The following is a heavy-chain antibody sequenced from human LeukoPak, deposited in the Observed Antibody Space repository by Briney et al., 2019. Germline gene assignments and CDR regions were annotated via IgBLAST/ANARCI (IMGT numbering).Heavy chain of an antibody. D-gene: IGHD6-13*01. CDR3: ARGYSERVIAAAGTSDY. V-gene: IGHV1-8*01. Sequence: ASVKVSCKASGYTFTSYDINWVRQATGQGLEWMGWMNPNSGNTGYAQKFQGRVTMTRNTSISTAYVELSSLRSEDTAVYYCARGYSERVIAAAGTSDYWGQGTLVTVSS. J-gene: IGHJ4*02. CDR2: MNPNSGNT. CDR1: GYTFTSYD.